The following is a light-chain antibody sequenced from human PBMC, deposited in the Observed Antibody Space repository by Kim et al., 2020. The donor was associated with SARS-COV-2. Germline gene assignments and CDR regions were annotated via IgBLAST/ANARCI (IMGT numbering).Light chain of an antibody. Sequence: QSALTQPASVSGSPGQSITLSCTGTNSDVAGYNYVSWYQQHPGKAPKLLIYDVSYRPAGISSRFSGSRSGNTASLTISILQAEDEADYYCCSYTSTGTYVFGTGTKVTVL. J-gene: IGLJ1*01. CDR3: CSYTSTGTYV. CDR2: DVS. CDR1: NSDVAGYNY. V-gene: IGLV2-14*03.